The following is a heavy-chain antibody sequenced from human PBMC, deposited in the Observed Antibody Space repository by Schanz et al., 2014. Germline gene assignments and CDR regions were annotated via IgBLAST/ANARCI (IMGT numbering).Heavy chain of an antibody. CDR3: LAPDYGMDV. CDR1: GFTFSSYA. V-gene: IGHV3-23*01. J-gene: IGHJ6*02. CDR2: ISGSGGNT. Sequence: EVQLMESGGGLVQPGGSLRLSCAASGFTFSSYAMSWVRQAPGKGLEWVSAISGSGGNTYYADSVKGRFTISRDNAKNSLFLQMNSLRAEDTAVYYCLAPDYGMDVWGQGTMVTVSS.